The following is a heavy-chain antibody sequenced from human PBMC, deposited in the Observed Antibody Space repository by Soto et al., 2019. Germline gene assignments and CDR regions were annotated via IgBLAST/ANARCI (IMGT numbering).Heavy chain of an antibody. V-gene: IGHV4-39*01. J-gene: IGHJ4*02. CDR2: IYYSGST. CDR3: ARRRNFIGRYDY. D-gene: IGHD4-4*01. Sequence: QLQLQESGPGLVKPSETLSLTCTVSGGSISSSSYYWGWIRQPPGKGLEWIGSIYYSGSTYYNPSLKGRVTISVDTSKNQFSLKLSSVTAADTAVYYCARRRNFIGRYDYWGQGTLVTVSS. CDR1: GGSISSSSYY.